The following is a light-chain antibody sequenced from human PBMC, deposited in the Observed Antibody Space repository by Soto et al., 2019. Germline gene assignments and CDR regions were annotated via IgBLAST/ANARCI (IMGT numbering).Light chain of an antibody. CDR3: QQRSNWPLT. CDR1: QSVSSY. CDR2: DAS. J-gene: IGKJ4*01. V-gene: IGKV3-11*01. Sequence: EIVLTQSPATLSLSPGERATLSCRASQSVSSYLAWYQQKPGQAPRLLIYDASNRATGIPARFSGSGSGTDFTITISRLEPEDFEVYYCQQRSNWPLTFGGGTKVEIK.